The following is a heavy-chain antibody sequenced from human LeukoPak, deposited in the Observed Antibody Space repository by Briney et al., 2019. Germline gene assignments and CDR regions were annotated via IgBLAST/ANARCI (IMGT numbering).Heavy chain of an antibody. Sequence: GGSLRLSCAASGFTFSSYSMNWVRQAPGKGLEWVSSISSSSSYIYYADSVKGRFTISRDNAKNSLYLQMNSLRAEDTAVYYCASLKMITFGGVIVSHYYYMDVWGKGTTVTVSS. V-gene: IGHV3-21*01. CDR2: ISSSSSYI. CDR3: ASLKMITFGGVIVSHYYYMDV. D-gene: IGHD3-16*02. J-gene: IGHJ6*03. CDR1: GFTFSSYS.